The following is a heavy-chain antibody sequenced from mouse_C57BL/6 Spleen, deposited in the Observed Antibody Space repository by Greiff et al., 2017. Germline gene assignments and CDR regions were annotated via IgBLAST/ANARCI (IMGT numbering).Heavy chain of an antibody. CDR3: ARGVPGSSYRNYWYFDV. D-gene: IGHD1-1*01. Sequence: EVQLVESGGGLVKPGGSLKLSCAASGFTFSSYAMSWVRQTPEKRLEWVATISDGGSYTYYPDNVKGRFTISRDNAKNNLYLQMSHLKSEDTAMYYCARGVPGSSYRNYWYFDVWGTGTTVTVSS. CDR1: GFTFSSYA. J-gene: IGHJ1*03. CDR2: ISDGGSYT. V-gene: IGHV5-4*01.